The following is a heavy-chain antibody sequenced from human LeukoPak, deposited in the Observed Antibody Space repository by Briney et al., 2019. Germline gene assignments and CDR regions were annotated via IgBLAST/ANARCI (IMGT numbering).Heavy chain of an antibody. CDR3: VKDATGVWGPDY. CDR2: ISSSSSYI. CDR1: GFTFSSYS. J-gene: IGHJ4*02. D-gene: IGHD4-23*01. V-gene: IGHV3-21*01. Sequence: PGGSLRLSCAASGFTFSSYSMNWVRQAPGKGLEWVSSISSSSSYIYYADSVKGRFTISRDNAKNSLYLQMNSLRAEDTAVYYCVKDATGVWGPDYWGQGTLVTVSS.